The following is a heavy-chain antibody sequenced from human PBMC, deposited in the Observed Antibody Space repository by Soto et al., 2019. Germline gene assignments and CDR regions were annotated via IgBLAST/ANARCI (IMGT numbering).Heavy chain of an antibody. CDR1: GYTFTSYA. J-gene: IGHJ6*02. CDR2: INAGNGNT. CDR3: ATCSIPRSHYYYYGMDV. V-gene: IGHV1-3*01. D-gene: IGHD2-2*02. Sequence: ASVKVSCKASGYTFTSYAMHWVRQAPGQRLEWMGWINAGNGNTKYSQKFQGRVTITRDTSASTAYMELSSVTAADTAVYYCATCSIPRSHYYYYGMDVWGQGTTVTV.